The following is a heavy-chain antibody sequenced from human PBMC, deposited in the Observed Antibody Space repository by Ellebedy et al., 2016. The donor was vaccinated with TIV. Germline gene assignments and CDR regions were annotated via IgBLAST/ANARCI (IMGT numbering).Heavy chain of an antibody. CDR1: GFTFSDYY. CDR3: ARDQPDILTGYYIDY. J-gene: IGHJ4*02. V-gene: IGHV3-11*01. Sequence: GESLKISXAASGFTFSDYYMSWIRQAPGKGLEWVSYISSSGSTIYYADSVKGRFTISRDNAKNSLYLQMNSLRAEDTAVYYCARDQPDILTGYYIDYWGQGTLVTVSS. D-gene: IGHD3-9*01. CDR2: ISSSGSTI.